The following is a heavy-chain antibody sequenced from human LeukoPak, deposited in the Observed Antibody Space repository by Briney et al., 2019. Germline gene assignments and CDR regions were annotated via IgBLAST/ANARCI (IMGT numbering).Heavy chain of an antibody. Sequence: PGRSVRLSCAASGLTFSIYGMHWARHAPGKGLEWVAVIWYDGSDKYYADSVKGRFTISRDNSMNTLYLQMNSLRAEDTAVYYCAKSVHGGAFPYMDVWGKGTTVTVSS. CDR3: AKSVHGGAFPYMDV. J-gene: IGHJ6*03. D-gene: IGHD2/OR15-2a*01. CDR2: IWYDGSDK. V-gene: IGHV3-33*06. CDR1: GLTFSIYG.